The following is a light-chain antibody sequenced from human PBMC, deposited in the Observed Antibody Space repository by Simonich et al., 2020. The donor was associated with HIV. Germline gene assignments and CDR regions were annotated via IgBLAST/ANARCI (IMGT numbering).Light chain of an antibody. CDR3: QQYYSTPLL. CDR2: WAS. J-gene: IGKJ2*01. V-gene: IGKV4-1*01. CDR1: QSVLYSSNNKNY. Sequence: DIVMTQSPDSLAVSLGERATINCKSSQSVLYSSNNKNYLAWYQQKPGQPPKLLIYWASTRESGGPDRFSGSGSGTDFTLTISSLQAEDVAVYYCQQYYSTPLLFGQGTKLEIK.